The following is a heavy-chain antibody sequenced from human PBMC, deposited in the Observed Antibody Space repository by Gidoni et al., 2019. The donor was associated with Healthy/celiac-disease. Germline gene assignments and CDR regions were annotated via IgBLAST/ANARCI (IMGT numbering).Heavy chain of an antibody. V-gene: IGHV3-30*18. D-gene: IGHD6-13*01. CDR2: ISYDGSNK. Sequence: QVQLVESGGGVVQPGRSLRLSCAASRFTLSSYGMHWVRQAPGKGREWVAVISYDGSNKYDADSVKGRFTISRDNSKNTLYLQMNSLRAEDTAVYYCAKDHSSSWYGGDYWGQGTLVTVSS. CDR1: RFTLSSYG. J-gene: IGHJ4*02. CDR3: AKDHSSSWYGGDY.